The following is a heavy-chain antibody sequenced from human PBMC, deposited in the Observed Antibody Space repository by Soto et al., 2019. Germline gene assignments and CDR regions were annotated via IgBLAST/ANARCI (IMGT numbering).Heavy chain of an antibody. CDR3: ASSIFGVVSNYYYYYGMDV. J-gene: IGHJ6*02. CDR2: IYSGGST. V-gene: IGHV3-53*01. Sequence: PGGSLRLSCAASGFTVCSNYMSWVRQAPGKGLEWVSVIYSGGSTYYADSVKGRFTISRDNSKNTLYLQMNSLRAEDTAVYYCASSIFGVVSNYYYYYGMDVWGQGTTVTVSS. CDR1: GFTVCSNY. D-gene: IGHD3-3*01.